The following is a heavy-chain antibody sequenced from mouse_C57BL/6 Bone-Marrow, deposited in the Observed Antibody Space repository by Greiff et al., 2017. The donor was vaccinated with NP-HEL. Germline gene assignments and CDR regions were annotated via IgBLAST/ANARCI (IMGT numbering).Heavy chain of an antibody. V-gene: IGHV1-80*01. CDR2: IYPGDGDT. J-gene: IGHJ3*01. CDR3: ARGAY. Sequence: VQLQESGAELVKPGASAKISCKASGYEFSNYWMNWVKQRPGKGLEWIGQIYPGDGDTNYNGKFKDKATLTADKSSSTAYMQLSRLTSEDSAVYFCARGAYWGQGTLVTVSA. CDR1: GYEFSNYW.